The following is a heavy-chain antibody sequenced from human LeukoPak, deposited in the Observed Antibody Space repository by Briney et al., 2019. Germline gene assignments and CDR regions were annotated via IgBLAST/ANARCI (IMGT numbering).Heavy chain of an antibody. D-gene: IGHD3-10*01. Sequence: SETLSLTCAVYGGSFSGYYWSWIRQPPGKGLEWIGEINHSGSTNYNPSLKSRVTISVDTSKSQFSLKLSSVTAADTAVYYCARRGRGYYGSGSYYNGHRPFDYWGQGTLVTVSS. CDR1: GGSFSGYY. J-gene: IGHJ4*02. V-gene: IGHV4-34*01. CDR3: ARRGRGYYGSGSYYNGHRPFDY. CDR2: INHSGST.